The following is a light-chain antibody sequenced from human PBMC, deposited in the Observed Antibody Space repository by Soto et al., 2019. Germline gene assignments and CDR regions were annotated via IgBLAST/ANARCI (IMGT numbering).Light chain of an antibody. Sequence: ETVMTQSPATLSVSPRERATLSCRASQSVSSNLAWYQQKSGQAPRLLIHGASSRASGLTARFSGSGSGTEFTLTISSLQSEDFAIYFCHQYNDWPPITFGQGTRLEIK. V-gene: IGKV3-15*01. CDR2: GAS. CDR1: QSVSSN. J-gene: IGKJ5*01. CDR3: HQYNDWPPIT.